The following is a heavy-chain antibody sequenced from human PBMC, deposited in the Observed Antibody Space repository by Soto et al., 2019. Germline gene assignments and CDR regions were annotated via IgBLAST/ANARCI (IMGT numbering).Heavy chain of an antibody. D-gene: IGHD6-6*01. CDR1: GFTFSDYY. V-gene: IGHV3-11*01. CDR2: ISSSGSTI. Sequence: QVQLVESGGGLVKPGGSLRLSCAASGFTFSDYYMSWFRQAPGKGLEWVSYISSSGSTIYYADSVKGRFTISRDNAKNSLYLQMNSLRAEDTAVYYCARDSEAHSSSSHAYYYYGMDVWGQGTTVTVSS. J-gene: IGHJ6*02. CDR3: ARDSEAHSSSSHAYYYYGMDV.